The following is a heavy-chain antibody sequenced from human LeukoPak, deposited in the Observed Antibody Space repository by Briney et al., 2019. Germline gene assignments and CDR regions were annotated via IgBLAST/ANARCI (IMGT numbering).Heavy chain of an antibody. CDR2: IYYTGNT. CDR3: ARGELTYDYVWGSYRSTYYFDY. D-gene: IGHD3-16*02. J-gene: IGHJ4*02. V-gene: IGHV4-39*07. Sequence: SETLSLTCTVSGDSLTGYYWGWIRQPPGKGLEWVGNIYYTGNTYYNPSLKSRVTISLDTSKNQFSLKLSSVTAADTAVYYCARGELTYDYVWGSYRSTYYFDYWGQGTLVTVSS. CDR1: GDSLTGYY.